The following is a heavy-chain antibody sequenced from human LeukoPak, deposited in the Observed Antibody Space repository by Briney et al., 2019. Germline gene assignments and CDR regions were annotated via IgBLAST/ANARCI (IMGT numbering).Heavy chain of an antibody. D-gene: IGHD3-9*01. CDR3: ARSLGKLRYFDWPTPFDY. CDR1: GGSFSGYY. V-gene: IGHV4-34*01. CDR2: INHSGST. J-gene: IGHJ4*02. Sequence: SETLSLTCAVYGGSFSGYYWSWIRQPPGKGLEWTGEINHSGSTNYNPSLKSRVTISVDTSKNQFSLKLSSVTAADTAVYYCARSLGKLRYFDWPTPFDYWGQGTLVTVSS.